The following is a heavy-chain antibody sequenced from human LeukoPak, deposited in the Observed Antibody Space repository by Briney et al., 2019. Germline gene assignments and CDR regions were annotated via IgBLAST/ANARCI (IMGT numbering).Heavy chain of an antibody. J-gene: IGHJ5*02. CDR2: IYYSGST. V-gene: IGHV4-59*08. CDR3: ARTIAAAGSDWFDP. Sequence: SETLSLTCTVSGGSISTYYWSWIRQPPGKGLEWIGYIYYSGSTNYNPSLKSRVTISVDTSKNQLSLKLGSVTAADTAVYYCARTIAAAGSDWFDPWGQGTLVTVSS. CDR1: GGSISTYY. D-gene: IGHD6-13*01.